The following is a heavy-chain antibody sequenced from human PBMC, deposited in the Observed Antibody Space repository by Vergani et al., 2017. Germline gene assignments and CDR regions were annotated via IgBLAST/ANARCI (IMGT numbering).Heavy chain of an antibody. J-gene: IGHJ5*02. V-gene: IGHV1-46*01. CDR1: GGTFSSNS. Sequence: QGQLAQSGAEVKKPGSSVKVSCKASGGTFSSNSISWVRQAPGQGLEWMGIINPSGGSTTYAQQFQGRLTMTRDTSTSTVYMDLSNLRSEDTAVYYCASERITMVRGVISQNWFDPWGQGTLVTVSS. CDR2: INPSGGST. D-gene: IGHD3-10*01. CDR3: ASERITMVRGVISQNWFDP.